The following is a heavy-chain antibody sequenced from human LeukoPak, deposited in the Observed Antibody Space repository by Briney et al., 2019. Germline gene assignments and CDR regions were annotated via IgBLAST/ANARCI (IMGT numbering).Heavy chain of an antibody. CDR3: ARGSSWYFRPFDY. CDR2: IYSGGST. CDR1: GFIVSSNY. D-gene: IGHD6-13*01. V-gene: IGHV3-53*01. J-gene: IGHJ4*02. Sequence: GGSLRLSCAASGFIVSSNYMSWVRQAPGKGLEWVSVIYSGGSTYYADSVKGRFTISRDNSKNTLYLQMNSLRAEDTAVYYCARGSSWYFRPFDYWGQGTLVTVSS.